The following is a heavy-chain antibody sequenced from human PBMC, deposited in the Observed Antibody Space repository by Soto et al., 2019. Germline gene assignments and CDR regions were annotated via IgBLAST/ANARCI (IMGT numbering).Heavy chain of an antibody. CDR2: IWYDGSNK. Sequence: QVQLVESAGSVVQPGRSLRLSCAASGFTFSSYGMHWVRQAPGKGLEWVAVIWYDGSNKYYADSVKGRFTISRDNSKNTLYLQMNSLRAEDTAVHYCARGVKGTYCSGGRCYLFDPWGQGTLVTVSS. D-gene: IGHD2-15*01. CDR1: GFTFSSYG. CDR3: ARGVKGTYCSGGRCYLFDP. V-gene: IGHV3-33*01. J-gene: IGHJ5*02.